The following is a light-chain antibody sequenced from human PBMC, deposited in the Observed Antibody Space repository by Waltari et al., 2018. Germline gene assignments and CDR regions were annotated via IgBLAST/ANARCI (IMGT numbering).Light chain of an antibody. CDR3: QTWGTDIRV. J-gene: IGLJ3*02. V-gene: IGLV4-69*01. Sequence: QLVLTQSSSASASLGDSLKLTCTLTTGHSTYAIEWRQQRPGQSPRYLMKVNSDGSYNKGDGIPDRFSGSSSGSERYLTISSLQSDDEADYHCQTWGTDIRVFGGGTKVTVL. CDR1: TGHSTYA. CDR2: VNSDGSY.